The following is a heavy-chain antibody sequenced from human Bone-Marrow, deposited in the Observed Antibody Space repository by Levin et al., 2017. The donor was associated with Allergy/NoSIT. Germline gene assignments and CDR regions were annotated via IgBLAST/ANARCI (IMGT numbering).Heavy chain of an antibody. V-gene: IGHV4-38-2*01. CDR1: GYSISSGYY. CDR3: ARVYIVVVVAAQTPGAFDI. Sequence: GSLRLSCAVSGYSISSGYYWGWIRQPPGKGLEWIGSIYHSGSTYYNPSLKSRVTISVDTSKNQFSLKLSSVTAADTAVYYCARVYIVVVVAAQTPGAFDIWGQGTMVTVSS. J-gene: IGHJ3*02. CDR2: IYHSGST. D-gene: IGHD2-15*01.